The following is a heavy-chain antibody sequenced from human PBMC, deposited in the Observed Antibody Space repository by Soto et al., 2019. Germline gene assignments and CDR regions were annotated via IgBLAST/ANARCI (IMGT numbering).Heavy chain of an antibody. V-gene: IGHV3-9*01. D-gene: IGHD3-22*01. J-gene: IGHJ6*02. CDR3: AKDSTYYDSSGYYRDYYYGMDV. Sequence: VQLVESGGGLVQPGRSLRLSCAASGFTFDDYAMHWVRQAPGKGLEWVSGISWNSGSIGYADSVKGRFTISRDNAKNSLYLQMNSLRAEDTALYYCAKDSTYYDSSGYYRDYYYGMDVWGQGTTVTVSS. CDR1: GFTFDDYA. CDR2: ISWNSGSI.